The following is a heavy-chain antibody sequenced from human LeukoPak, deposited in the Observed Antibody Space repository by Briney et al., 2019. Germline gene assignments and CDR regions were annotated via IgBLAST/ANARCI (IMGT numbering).Heavy chain of an antibody. CDR2: ISWNSGSI. J-gene: IGHJ4*02. Sequence: GGSLRLSCAASGFTFSSYAMSWVRQAPGKGLEWVSGISWNSGSIGYADSVKGRFTVSRDNAKNSLYLQMNSLRAEDTALYYCAKDKYDFWSGYYAYYFDYWGQGTLVTVSS. CDR3: AKDKYDFWSGYYAYYFDY. D-gene: IGHD3-3*01. CDR1: GFTFSSYA. V-gene: IGHV3-9*01.